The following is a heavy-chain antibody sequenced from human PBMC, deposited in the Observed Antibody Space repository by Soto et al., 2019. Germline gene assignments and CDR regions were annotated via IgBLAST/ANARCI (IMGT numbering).Heavy chain of an antibody. Sequence: GASVKVSCKASGYTFTSYGISWVRQAPVQVLEWMGCISAYNGNTNYAQKLQGRVTMTTDTSTSTAYMELRSLRSDDTAVYYCARDRDCSGGSCRSRLGMDVWGQGTTVTVSS. CDR1: GYTFTSYG. CDR3: ARDRDCSGGSCRSRLGMDV. J-gene: IGHJ6*02. CDR2: ISAYNGNT. D-gene: IGHD2-15*01. V-gene: IGHV1-18*01.